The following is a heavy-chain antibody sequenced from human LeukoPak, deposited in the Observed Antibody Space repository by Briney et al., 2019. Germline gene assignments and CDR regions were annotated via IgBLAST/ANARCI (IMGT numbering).Heavy chain of an antibody. D-gene: IGHD6-19*01. CDR3: ARMGYSSGWSDY. J-gene: IGHJ4*02. CDR2: ISAYNGNT. Sequence: ASVKVSCKASGGTFSSYAISWVRQAPGQGLEWMGWISAYNGNTNYAQKLQGRVTMTTDTSTSTAYMELRSLRSDDTAVYYCARMGYSSGWSDYWGQGTLVTVSS. V-gene: IGHV1-18*01. CDR1: GGTFSSYA.